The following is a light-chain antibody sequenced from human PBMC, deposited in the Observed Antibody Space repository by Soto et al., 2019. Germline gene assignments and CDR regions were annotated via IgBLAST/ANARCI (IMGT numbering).Light chain of an antibody. V-gene: IGKV3-20*01. CDR1: QSVANVY. J-gene: IGKJ2*01. CDR2: GAS. Sequence: ETVLTQSPGTLSLSPGERATLSCWASQSVANVYLAWYQHKPGQAPRLRISGASNRATGVADRFSGSGSGTDFTVTISRLEPDDSAVYCCQQYGDSPRTFGQGTKLEIK. CDR3: QQYGDSPRT.